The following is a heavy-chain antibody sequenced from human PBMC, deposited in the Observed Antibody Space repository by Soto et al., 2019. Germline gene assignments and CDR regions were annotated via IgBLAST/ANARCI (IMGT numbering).Heavy chain of an antibody. CDR1: GFTFSTYS. CDR3: AREYTAWPLAYGLDV. V-gene: IGHV3-21*01. Sequence: GGSLRLSCVGSGFTFSTYSINWVRQAPGKGLEWVSSISSRSDIYYADSVKGRFTISRDNAKNSVSLQMNSLRAEDTAVYYCAREYTAWPLAYGLDVWGQGTTVTVYS. J-gene: IGHJ6*02. D-gene: IGHD2-2*02. CDR2: ISSRSDI.